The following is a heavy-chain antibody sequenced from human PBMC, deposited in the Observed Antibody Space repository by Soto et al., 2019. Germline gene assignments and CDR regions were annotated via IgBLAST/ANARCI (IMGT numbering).Heavy chain of an antibody. Sequence: ETXCLTCPVAGGTISGYYWTWIRQSAGGGLEWIGRIYSSGSTNYNPSLKSRVTISLDTSMNHFSLRLSSVTAADTAVYYCARGQRFSDWFDPWGQGTLVTVSS. CDR2: IYSSGST. D-gene: IGHD3-3*01. CDR1: GGTISGYY. V-gene: IGHV4-4*07. J-gene: IGHJ5*02. CDR3: ARGQRFSDWFDP.